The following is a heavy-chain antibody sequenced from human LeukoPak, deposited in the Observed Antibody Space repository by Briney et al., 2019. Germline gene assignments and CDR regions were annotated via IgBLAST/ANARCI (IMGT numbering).Heavy chain of an antibody. CDR2: INPSGGST. CDR1: GYTFTTYY. V-gene: IGHV1-46*01. Sequence: GASVKISCKASGYTFTTYYMHWVRQAPGQGLEWMGIINPSGGSTTYAQKFQGRVTMTRDTSTSTVYMELGSLRSEDTAVYYCARSGRLTVTTWDYYYGMDVWGQGTTVTVSS. CDR3: ARSGRLTVTTWDYYYGMDV. D-gene: IGHD4-17*01. J-gene: IGHJ6*02.